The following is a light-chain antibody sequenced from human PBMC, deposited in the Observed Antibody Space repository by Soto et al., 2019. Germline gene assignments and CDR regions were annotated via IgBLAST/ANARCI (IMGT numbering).Light chain of an antibody. CDR1: QSVSSK. V-gene: IGKV3-15*01. CDR2: DAS. J-gene: IGKJ5*01. Sequence: EIVMTQSPTTRSLSAGERATLSCRASQSVSSKLAWYQQKPGQPPRLLIFDASARASGVPARFSGSGSGTEFILTIRGLQSEDFAVYYCQQYNDWPPYTFGQGTRLEIK. CDR3: QQYNDWPPYT.